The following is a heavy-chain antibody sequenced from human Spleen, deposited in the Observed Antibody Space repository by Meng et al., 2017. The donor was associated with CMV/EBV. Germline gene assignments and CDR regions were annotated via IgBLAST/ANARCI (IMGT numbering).Heavy chain of an antibody. CDR3: ARGGCSSTSCSTYSYYGMDV. J-gene: IGHJ6*02. CDR2: IGTAGDT. CDR1: GFTFSSYD. V-gene: IGHV3-13*01. D-gene: IGHD2-2*02. Sequence: GGSLRLSCAASGFTFSSYDMHWARQATGKGLEWVSAIGTAGDTYYPGSVKGRFTISRENAKNSLYLQMDSLRAGDTAVYYGARGGCSSTSCSTYSYYGMDVWGQGTTVTVSS.